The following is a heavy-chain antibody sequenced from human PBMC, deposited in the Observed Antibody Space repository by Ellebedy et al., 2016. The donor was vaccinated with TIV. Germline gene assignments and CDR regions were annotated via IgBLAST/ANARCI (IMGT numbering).Heavy chain of an antibody. CDR1: GGTFSSYA. CDR2: IIPIFGTA. J-gene: IGHJ3*02. V-gene: IGHV1-69*13. D-gene: IGHD2-21*02. CDR3: ARGCGGDCYDAFDI. Sequence: SVKVSXKASGGTFSSYAISWVRQAHGQGLEWMGGIIPIFGTANYAQKFQGRVTITADESTSTAYMELSSLRSEDTAVYYCARGCGGDCYDAFDIWGQGTMVTVSS.